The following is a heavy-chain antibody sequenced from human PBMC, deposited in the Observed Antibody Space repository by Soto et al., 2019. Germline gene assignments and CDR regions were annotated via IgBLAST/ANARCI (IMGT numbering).Heavy chain of an antibody. J-gene: IGHJ3*02. CDR1: GFTFSDYY. CDR2: ISSSSSYT. V-gene: IGHV3-11*05. D-gene: IGHD3-9*01. CDR3: VRDADILPGSDAFDI. Sequence: QVQLVESGGGLVKPGGSLRLSCAASGFTFSDYYMSWIRQAPGKGLEWVSYISSSSSYTNYADSVKGRFTISRDNAKNSLYLQMNSLRAEDTAVYYCVRDADILPGSDAFDIWGQGTMVTVSS.